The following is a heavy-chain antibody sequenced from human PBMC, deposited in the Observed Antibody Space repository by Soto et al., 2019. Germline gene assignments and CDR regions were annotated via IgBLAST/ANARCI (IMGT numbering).Heavy chain of an antibody. CDR3: ARDLGYYDSSGYFDY. CDR1: GFTFSDYS. D-gene: IGHD3-22*01. CDR2: ISSSDSII. J-gene: IGHJ4*02. Sequence: QVQLVESGGGLVKPGGSLRLSCAASGFTFSDYSMSWIHQAPGKGLEWVSYISSSDSIIYYTDSVKGRFTISRDNAKNSLYLQMNSLRAEDTAVYYCARDLGYYDSSGYFDYWGQGTLVTVSS. V-gene: IGHV3-11*01.